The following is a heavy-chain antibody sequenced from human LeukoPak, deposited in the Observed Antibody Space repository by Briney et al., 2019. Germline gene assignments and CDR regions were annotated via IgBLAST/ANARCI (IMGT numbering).Heavy chain of an antibody. V-gene: IGHV1-2*02. J-gene: IGHJ4*02. Sequence: GASVKVSCKASGYTFTGYYMHWVRQAPGQGLEWMGWINPNSGGTNYAQKFQGRVTMTRDTSISTAYMELSRLRSDDTAVYYCARGYSIAAAEAFDYWGQGTLVTVSS. D-gene: IGHD6-13*01. CDR1: GYTFTGYY. CDR2: INPNSGGT. CDR3: ARGYSIAAAEAFDY.